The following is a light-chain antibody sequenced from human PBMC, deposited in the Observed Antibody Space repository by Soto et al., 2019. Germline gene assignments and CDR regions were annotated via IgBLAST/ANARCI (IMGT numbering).Light chain of an antibody. CDR2: NNN. CDR3: AAWDDSLNGYV. Sequence: QSVLTQPPSASGTPGQSVTVSCSGGSSNIGTNAVNWYQQLPGTAPKLLIYNNNQRPSGVPDRFSGSKSGTSASPAISGLQSEDEADYYCAAWDDSLNGYVFGTGTKVTVL. V-gene: IGLV1-44*01. J-gene: IGLJ1*01. CDR1: SSNIGTNA.